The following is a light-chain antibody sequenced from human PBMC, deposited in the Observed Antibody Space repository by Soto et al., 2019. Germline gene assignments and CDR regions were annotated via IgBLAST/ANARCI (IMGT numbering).Light chain of an antibody. Sequence: QSVLTQPPSASGTPGQRVTISCSGSSSNIGSNSVNWYQQLPGTAPKLLIYNNNQRPSGVPDRFSGSKSGTSASLAISGLQSEDEADYCCAAWDDSLNGGVFGTGTKLTV. V-gene: IGLV1-44*01. J-gene: IGLJ1*01. CDR2: NNN. CDR3: AAWDDSLNGGV. CDR1: SSNIGSNS.